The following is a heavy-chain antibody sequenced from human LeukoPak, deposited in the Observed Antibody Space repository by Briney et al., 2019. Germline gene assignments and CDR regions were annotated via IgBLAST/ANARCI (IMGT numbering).Heavy chain of an antibody. CDR1: GFTFSNYA. Sequence: GRSLRPSCAASGFTFSNYAMHWVRQAPGKGLEWVAVISYDGSEKYYADSVKGRFTISRDNSKNTLYLQMNSLRPEDTAVYYCARDWGRRYSSGWYGDFDYWGQGTLVTVSS. CDR2: ISYDGSEK. V-gene: IGHV3-30-3*01. CDR3: ARDWGRRYSSGWYGDFDY. D-gene: IGHD6-19*01. J-gene: IGHJ4*02.